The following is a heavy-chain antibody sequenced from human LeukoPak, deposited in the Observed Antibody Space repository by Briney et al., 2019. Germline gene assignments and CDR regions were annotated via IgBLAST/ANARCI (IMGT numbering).Heavy chain of an antibody. V-gene: IGHV4-39*01. J-gene: IGHJ4*02. CDR1: GGSISSSSYY. CDR3: ARHGTSRWIQLWDGFDH. CDR2: IYYSGST. D-gene: IGHD5-18*01. Sequence: PSETLSLTCTVSGGSISSSSYYWGWIRQPPGKGLEWIGSIYYSGSTYYNPSLKSRVTISVDTSKNQFSLKLSSVTAADTAVYYCARHGTSRWIQLWDGFDHWGQGTLVTVSS.